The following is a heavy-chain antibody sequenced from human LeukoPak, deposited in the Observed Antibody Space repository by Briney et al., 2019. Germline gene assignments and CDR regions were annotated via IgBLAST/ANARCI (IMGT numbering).Heavy chain of an antibody. CDR3: ARDGGYSYGCDY. CDR2: ISWNSGSI. CDR1: GFTFDDYA. J-gene: IGHJ4*02. Sequence: GGSLRPSCAASGFTFDDYAMHWVRQAPGKGLEWVSGISWNSGSIGYADSVKGRSTISRDNAKNSLYLQMNSLRAEDTAVYYCARDGGYSYGCDYWGQGTLVTVSS. V-gene: IGHV3-9*01. D-gene: IGHD5-18*01.